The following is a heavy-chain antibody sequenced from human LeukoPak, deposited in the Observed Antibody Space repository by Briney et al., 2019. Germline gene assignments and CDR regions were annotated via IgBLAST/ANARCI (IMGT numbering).Heavy chain of an antibody. D-gene: IGHD1-26*01. J-gene: IGHJ4*02. CDR2: IYPSGST. CDR3: ARENSGSYREFDY. Sequence: SETLSLTRTVCCGSISSYYWTWIRQPAGKGLEWIGRIYPSGSTNYNPSLKSRVTMSVDTSKNQFSLKLSSVTAADTAVYYCARENSGSYREFDYWGQGTLVTVSS. V-gene: IGHV4-4*07. CDR1: CGSISSYY.